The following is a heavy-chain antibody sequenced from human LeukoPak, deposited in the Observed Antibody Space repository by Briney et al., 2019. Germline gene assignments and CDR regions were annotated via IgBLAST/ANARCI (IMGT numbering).Heavy chain of an antibody. Sequence: GESLQISCKGSGYSFTRYWIGWLRQMPGKGLEWMGIIYPGDSDTRYSPSFQGQVTISADKSISTAYLQWSSLKASDTAIYYCAREANGASSLDYWGQGTLVTVSS. CDR1: GYSFTRYW. D-gene: IGHD4/OR15-4a*01. CDR2: IYPGDSDT. CDR3: AREANGASSLDY. J-gene: IGHJ4*02. V-gene: IGHV5-51*01.